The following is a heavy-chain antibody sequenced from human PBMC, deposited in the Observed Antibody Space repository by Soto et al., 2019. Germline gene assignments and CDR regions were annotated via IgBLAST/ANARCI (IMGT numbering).Heavy chain of an antibody. Sequence: SVKVSCKASGGTLNSYAISWVRQGPGQGLEWMGGIIPIFGTANYAQKFQGRVTITADESTSTAYMELSSMRSEDTAVYYCAAKWGWLQSPYDYWGQGTLVTVSS. V-gene: IGHV1-69*13. CDR1: GGTLNSYA. D-gene: IGHD7-27*01. CDR3: AAKWGWLQSPYDY. CDR2: IIPIFGTA. J-gene: IGHJ4*02.